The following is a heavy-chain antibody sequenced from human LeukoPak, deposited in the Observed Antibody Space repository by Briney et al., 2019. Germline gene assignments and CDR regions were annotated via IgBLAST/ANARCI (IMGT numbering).Heavy chain of an antibody. D-gene: IGHD3-3*01. J-gene: IGHJ4*02. CDR2: INQYGSDS. V-gene: IGHV3-7*01. CDR1: GFTFSSYW. Sequence: GGSLRLSCAASGFTFSSYWMSCVRQAPGKGLEWLVNINQYGSDSYSVVSVQGRFTISRDNTKNSLYLQMSSLRAEDAAVYYCARYDFWSGLGLGNWGQENLVTVSS. CDR3: ARYDFWSGLGLGN.